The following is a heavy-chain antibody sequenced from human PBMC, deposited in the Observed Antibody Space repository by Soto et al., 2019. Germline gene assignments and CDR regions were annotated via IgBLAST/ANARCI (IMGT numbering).Heavy chain of an antibody. CDR1: GYSISLGYY. Sequence: PSETLSLTCAVSGYSISLGYYWGWIRQPPGKGLEWIGSIYHSGNTYYNPSLKSRVSISLDTSKNHFSLELTSVTAEDTAVYHCAPESGSYYGYFESWGQGILVTVSS. J-gene: IGHJ4*02. D-gene: IGHD1-26*01. CDR3: APESGSYYGYFES. V-gene: IGHV4-38-2*01. CDR2: IYHSGNT.